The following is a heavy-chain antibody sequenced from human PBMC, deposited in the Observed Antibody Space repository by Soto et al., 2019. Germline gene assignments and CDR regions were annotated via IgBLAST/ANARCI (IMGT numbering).Heavy chain of an antibody. J-gene: IGHJ3*02. D-gene: IGHD3-3*01. Sequence: SVKVSCEASGYSFTSYAMHWVRQAPGQRLEWMGWINAGNGNTKYSQKFQGRVTMTRNTSISTAYMELSSLRSEDTAVYYCATAVTIFGVVASYDAFDIWGQGTMVTVSS. CDR3: ATAVTIFGVVASYDAFDI. V-gene: IGHV1-3*01. CDR1: GYSFTSYA. CDR2: INAGNGNT.